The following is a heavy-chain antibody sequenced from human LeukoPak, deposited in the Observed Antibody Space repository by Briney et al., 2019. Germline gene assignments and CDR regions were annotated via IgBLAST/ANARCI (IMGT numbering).Heavy chain of an antibody. J-gene: IGHJ4*02. CDR1: GDSVSSNSAA. CDR3: ARSTGDLHN. CDR2: TYYRSKWYY. Sequence: SQTLSLTCVISGDSVSSNSAAWNWIMQSPSRGLEWLGRTYYRSKWYYGYAVSVKSRLTINPDTSKNQFSLQLNSVTPEDTAVYYCARSTGDLHNWGQGTLVTVSS. V-gene: IGHV6-1*01. D-gene: IGHD7-27*01.